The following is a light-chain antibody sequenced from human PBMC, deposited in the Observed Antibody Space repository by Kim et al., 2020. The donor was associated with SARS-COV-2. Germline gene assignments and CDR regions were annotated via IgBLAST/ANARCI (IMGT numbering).Light chain of an antibody. CDR3: CSYAGSDTLI. CDR2: EVH. CDR1: SSDVGNYDL. Sequence: QSVVTQPASVSGSPGQSITISCTGTSSDVGNYDLVSWYQQHPGEAPKLIIYEVHKRPSGVSNRFSGSKSANTASLTISGLQTEDEAEYHCCSYAGSDTLIFGGGTKVTVL. V-gene: IGLV2-23*02. J-gene: IGLJ2*01.